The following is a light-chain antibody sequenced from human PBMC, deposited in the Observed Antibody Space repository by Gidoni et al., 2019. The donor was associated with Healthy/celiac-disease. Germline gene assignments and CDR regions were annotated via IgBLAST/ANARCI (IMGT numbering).Light chain of an antibody. CDR3: QQYGSSPMYT. CDR1: QSVSSSD. V-gene: IGKV3-20*01. CDR2: GAA. J-gene: IGKJ2*01. Sequence: EIVFTQSPGTLSLSPGQRATLSCRASQSVSSSDLAWYQQKPGQAPSLLIYGAASSATGIPDRFSGSGAWTDYTLTISSLEPEDFAVYYCQQYGSSPMYTFGQGTKLEIK.